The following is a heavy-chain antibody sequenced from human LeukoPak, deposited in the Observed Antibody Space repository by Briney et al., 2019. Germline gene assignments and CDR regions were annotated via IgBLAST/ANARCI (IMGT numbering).Heavy chain of an antibody. V-gene: IGHV3-30*18. Sequence: PGGSLRLSCAASGFTFSSYGMHWVRQAPGKGLEWVAVISYDGSNKYYADSVKGRFTISRDNSKNTLYLQMNSLRAEDTAVYYCAKPRDRSMVRGVLLDYWGQGTLVTVSS. D-gene: IGHD3-10*01. CDR1: GFTFSSYG. CDR3: AKPRDRSMVRGVLLDY. J-gene: IGHJ4*02. CDR2: ISYDGSNK.